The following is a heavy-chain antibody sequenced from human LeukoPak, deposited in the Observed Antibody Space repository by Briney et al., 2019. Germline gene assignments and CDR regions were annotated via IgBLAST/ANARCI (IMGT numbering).Heavy chain of an antibody. J-gene: IGHJ4*02. CDR2: IYYSGST. V-gene: IGHV4-59*11. CDR3: AREPTSGREPTSGRPLDY. D-gene: IGHD5-12*01. Sequence: SETLSLTCTVSGGSISSHYWSWIRQPPGKGLEWIGYIYYSGSTNYNPSLKSRVTISVDTSKNHLSLNLSSVTAADTAVYYCAREPTSGREPTSGRPLDYWGQGTLVTVSS. CDR1: GGSISSHY.